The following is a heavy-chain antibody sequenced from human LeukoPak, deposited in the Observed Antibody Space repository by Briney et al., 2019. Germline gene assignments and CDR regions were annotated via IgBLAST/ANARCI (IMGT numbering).Heavy chain of an antibody. CDR2: MSYDGTSE. Sequence: GSLILSCAASGINFSRYAMQWVRQAPGKGLEWVAMMSYDGTSEDYADHVTGRVTISRDNSDNTVDLQMNSLRDEDTAVYYCARDRRDGNNLCYHFDYWGQGTMVTVSS. CDR3: ARDRRDGNNLCYHFDY. V-gene: IGHV3-30*03. CDR1: GINFSRYA. J-gene: IGHJ4*02. D-gene: IGHD5-24*01.